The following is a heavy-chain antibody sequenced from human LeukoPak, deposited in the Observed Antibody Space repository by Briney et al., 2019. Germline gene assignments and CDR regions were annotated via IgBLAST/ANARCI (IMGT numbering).Heavy chain of an antibody. V-gene: IGHV4-59*12. J-gene: IGHJ2*01. Sequence: SETLSLTCTVSGGSISSYYWSWIRQPPGKGLEWIGYIYYSGSTNYNPSLKSRVTISVDTSKNQFSLKLNSVTAADTAVYYCARDRGLEFPYDLWGRGTLVTVSS. CDR3: ARDRGLEFPYDL. D-gene: IGHD3-10*01. CDR2: IYYSGST. CDR1: GGSISSYY.